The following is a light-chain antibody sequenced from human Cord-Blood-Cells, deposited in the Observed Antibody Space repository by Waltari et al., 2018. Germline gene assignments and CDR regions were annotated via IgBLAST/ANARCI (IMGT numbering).Light chain of an antibody. CDR1: SSDVGSYTL. CDR2: EGS. V-gene: IGLV2-23*01. CDR3: CSYAGSSTVV. Sequence: QSALTQPTSVSGSPGQSITISCTGTSSDVGSYTLVSWYQHHPGKAPKLMIYEGSKWPSGVSNRFSGAKSGNTASLTISGLQAEDEADYYCCSYAGSSTVVFGGGTKLTVL. J-gene: IGLJ2*01.